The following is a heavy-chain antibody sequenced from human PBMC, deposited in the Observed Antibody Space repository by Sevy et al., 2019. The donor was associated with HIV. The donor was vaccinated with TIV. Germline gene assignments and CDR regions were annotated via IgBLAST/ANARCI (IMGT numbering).Heavy chain of an antibody. Sequence: GGSLRLSCAASGFTFSSYAMSWVRQAPGKGLEWVSAISGSGGSTYYADSVKGRFTISRDNSKNTLYLQMNSLRAEDTAVYYCANDRRRSLAAAFDYWGQGTLVTVSS. CDR1: GFTFSSYA. J-gene: IGHJ4*02. CDR2: ISGSGGST. CDR3: ANDRRRSLAAAFDY. V-gene: IGHV3-23*01. D-gene: IGHD6-13*01.